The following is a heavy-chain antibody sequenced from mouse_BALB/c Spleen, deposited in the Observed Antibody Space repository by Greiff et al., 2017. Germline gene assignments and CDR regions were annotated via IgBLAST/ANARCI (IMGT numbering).Heavy chain of an antibody. CDR3: ARWAGRLHPYWYFDV. CDR1: GFTFSSFG. V-gene: IGHV5-17*02. CDR2: ISSGSSTI. Sequence: EVKLQESGGGLVQPGGSRKLSCAASGFTFSSFGMHWVRQAPEKGLEWVAYISSGSSTIYYADTVKGRFTISRDNPKNTLFLQMTSLRSEDTAMYYCARWAGRLHPYWYFDVWGAGTTVTVSS. D-gene: IGHD1-2*01. J-gene: IGHJ1*01.